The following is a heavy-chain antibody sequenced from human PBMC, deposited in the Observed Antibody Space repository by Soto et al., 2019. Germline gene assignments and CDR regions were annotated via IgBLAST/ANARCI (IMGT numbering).Heavy chain of an antibody. D-gene: IGHD1-26*01. Sequence: QVQLQESGPGLVKPSETLSLTCTVSGGSISNYYWNWIRKAPGKAMEWIGYIGHSGNTNYNPSLKSRVTMSVDTTKNQFSLKLSSVTAADTAVYYCARWGGSSLYAFDFWGQGTLVTVSS. J-gene: IGHJ3*01. CDR1: GGSISNYY. CDR2: IGHSGNT. CDR3: ARWGGSSLYAFDF. V-gene: IGHV4-59*01.